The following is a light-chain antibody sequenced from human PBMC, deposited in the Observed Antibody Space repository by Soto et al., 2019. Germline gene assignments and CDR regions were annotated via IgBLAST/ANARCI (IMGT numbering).Light chain of an antibody. Sequence: EIVLTQSPGTLSLSPGERASLSCRANQSVRSSSLAWYQQKPGQPPRLLIYGASSRATGLPDRFSGSGSGTDLTLTISRLEPEYFAVYFCQQYGDSPDTDRWTFGPGTKV. V-gene: IGKV3-20*01. CDR2: GAS. CDR3: QQYGDSPDTDRWT. CDR1: QSVRSSS. J-gene: IGKJ1*01.